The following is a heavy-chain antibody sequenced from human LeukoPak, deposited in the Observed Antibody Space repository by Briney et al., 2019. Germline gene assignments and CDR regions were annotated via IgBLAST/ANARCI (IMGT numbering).Heavy chain of an antibody. Sequence: SETLSLTCNVSGDSISSSSYYWSWIRVPPGKGLEWIGSIYYAGSTYYNPSLKSRVTISVDTSKNQFSLKLSSVTAADTAVYYCARGSVVVVAATFDYWGQGTLVTVSS. D-gene: IGHD2-15*01. V-gene: IGHV4-39*07. CDR3: ARGSVVVVAATFDY. CDR1: GDSISSSSYY. J-gene: IGHJ4*02. CDR2: IYYAGST.